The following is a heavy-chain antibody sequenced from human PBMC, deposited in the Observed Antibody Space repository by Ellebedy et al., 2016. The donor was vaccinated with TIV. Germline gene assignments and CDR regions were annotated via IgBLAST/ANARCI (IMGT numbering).Heavy chain of an antibody. J-gene: IGHJ3*02. CDR3: ARDVWGGAFDI. D-gene: IGHD3-16*01. CDR1: GGSISSSSSY. CDR2: IYYTGNT. V-gene: IGHV4-39*07. Sequence: SETLSLTCTVSGGSISSSSSYWAWIRQPPGKGLEWIGTIYYTGNTYYNPSLKSRVTISVDTSKNQFSLKLNSVTAADTAMYYCARDVWGGAFDIWGQGTMVTVSS.